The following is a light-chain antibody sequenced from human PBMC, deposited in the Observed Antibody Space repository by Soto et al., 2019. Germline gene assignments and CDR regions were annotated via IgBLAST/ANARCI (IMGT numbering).Light chain of an antibody. J-gene: IGLJ1*01. CDR3: SSYTSSNTYV. Sequence: PGVVSESRSRWSAYHCKGTSSDVGGYNSVSWYQQHPGKAPKLMIYNVSNRPSGVSDRFSGSKSGNTASLTISGLQAEDEADYYCSSYTSSNTYVFGTGTKVTVL. CDR1: SSDVGGYNS. V-gene: IGLV2-14*03. CDR2: NVS.